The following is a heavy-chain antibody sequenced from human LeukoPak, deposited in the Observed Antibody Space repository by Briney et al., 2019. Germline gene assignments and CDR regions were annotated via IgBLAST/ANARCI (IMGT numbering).Heavy chain of an antibody. CDR1: GYSISSGYY. Sequence: SETLSLTCAVSGYSISSGYYWGWIRQPPGKVLEWVGSIYHSGSTYYNPSLKSRVTISVDTSQNQFSLKLSSVTAADTAVYYCARAEAPSLWFAIDYWGQGTLVTASS. D-gene: IGHD3-10*01. CDR3: ARAEAPSLWFAIDY. CDR2: IYHSGST. J-gene: IGHJ4*02. V-gene: IGHV4-38-2*01.